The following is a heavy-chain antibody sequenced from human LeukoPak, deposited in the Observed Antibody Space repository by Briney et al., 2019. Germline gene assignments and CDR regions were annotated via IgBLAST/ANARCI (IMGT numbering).Heavy chain of an antibody. Sequence: ASVKVSCKASGYTFTSYGISWVRQAPGQGLEWMGWISAYNGNTNYAQKLQGRVTMTTDTSTSTAYMELRSLRSDATAVYYCARDAVAAAGTLFYYYYYMDVWGKGTTVTVSS. CDR3: ARDAVAAAGTLFYYYYYMDV. CDR1: GYTFTSYG. CDR2: ISAYNGNT. J-gene: IGHJ6*03. V-gene: IGHV1-18*01. D-gene: IGHD6-13*01.